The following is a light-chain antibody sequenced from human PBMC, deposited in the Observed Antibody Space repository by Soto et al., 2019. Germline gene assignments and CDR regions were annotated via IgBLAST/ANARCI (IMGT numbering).Light chain of an antibody. CDR2: PEGSGTY. J-gene: IGLJ3*02. V-gene: IGLV4-60*02. CDR1: SGHSSYI. Sequence: QPVLTQSSSASASLGSSVKLTCTLSSGHSSYIIAWHQKQQGKAPRYLMNPEGSGTYNKGSGVPDRFSGSSSGADRYLTISNLQFEDEADYYCETWDSNTRVFGGGTKLTVL. CDR3: ETWDSNTRV.